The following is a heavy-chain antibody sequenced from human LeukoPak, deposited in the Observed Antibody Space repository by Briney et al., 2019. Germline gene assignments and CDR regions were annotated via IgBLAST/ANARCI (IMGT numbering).Heavy chain of an antibody. CDR1: GGSISSGGYY. CDR2: IYYSGST. CDR3: ARGDVTGPDY. V-gene: IGHV4-31*03. J-gene: IGHJ4*02. D-gene: IGHD2-21*01. Sequence: SETLSLTCTVSGGSISSGGYYWSWIRQHPGKGLEWIGYIYYSGSTYYNPSLKSRVTISVDTSKNQFSLKLSSVTAADTAVYYCARGDVTGPDYWGQGTLVTVSS.